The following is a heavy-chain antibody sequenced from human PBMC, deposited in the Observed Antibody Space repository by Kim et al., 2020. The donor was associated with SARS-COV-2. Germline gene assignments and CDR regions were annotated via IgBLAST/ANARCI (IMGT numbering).Heavy chain of an antibody. J-gene: IGHJ4*02. CDR2: IRSKAYGGTT. D-gene: IGHD1-26*01. CDR3: TRGEYSGSTGFDY. Sequence: GGSLRLSCTASGFTFGDYAMSWFRQAPGKGLEWVGFIRSKAYGGTTEYAASVKGRFTISRDDSKSIAYLQMNSLKTEDTAVYYCTRGEYSGSTGFDYWGQGTLVTVSS. CDR1: GFTFGDYA. V-gene: IGHV3-49*03.